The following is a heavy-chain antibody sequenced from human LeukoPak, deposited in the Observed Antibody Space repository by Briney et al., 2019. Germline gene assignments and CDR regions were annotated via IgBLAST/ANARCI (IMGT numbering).Heavy chain of an antibody. V-gene: IGHV5-51*01. CDR3: ARHAMRMTRGAMSAFDI. J-gene: IGHJ3*02. D-gene: IGHD3-10*01. Sequence: GESLKISCKGSGYSFTNYWIGWVRQMPGKGLEWMGIVYPGDSDTRYGPSFQGQVTISADKSISTAYLQWSSLKASDTAMYCARHAMRMTRGAMSAFDIWGQGTMVTVSS. CDR2: VYPGDSDT. CDR1: GYSFTNYW.